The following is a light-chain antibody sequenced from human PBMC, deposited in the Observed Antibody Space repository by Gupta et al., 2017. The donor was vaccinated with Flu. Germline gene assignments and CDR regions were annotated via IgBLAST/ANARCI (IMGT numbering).Light chain of an antibody. Sequence: QSVLTQPPSVSAAPGQEVIISCSGSNSNIGLNSVSWYQQLPGTAPKLLLYENNKRPSGIPDRFSGSKSGTSATLVITGLQTGDEADYHCGAWDRTCNVYVFGGGTKVTVL. CDR1: NSNIGLNS. CDR3: GAWDRTCNVYV. V-gene: IGLV1-51*02. J-gene: IGLJ3*02. CDR2: ENN.